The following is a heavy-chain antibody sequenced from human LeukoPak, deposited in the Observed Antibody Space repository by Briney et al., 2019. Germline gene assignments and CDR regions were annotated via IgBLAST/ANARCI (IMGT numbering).Heavy chain of an antibody. CDR3: ARPAGYFGSDAFDI. D-gene: IGHD3-10*01. CDR2: IYHSGST. CDR1: GYSISSGYY. J-gene: IGHJ3*02. V-gene: IGHV4-38-2*01. Sequence: SETLSLTCAVSGYSISSGYYWGWIRQPPEKGLEWIGSIYHSGSTYYNPSLKSRVTISVDTSKNQFSLKLSSVTAADTAVYYCARPAGYFGSDAFDIWGQGTMVTVSS.